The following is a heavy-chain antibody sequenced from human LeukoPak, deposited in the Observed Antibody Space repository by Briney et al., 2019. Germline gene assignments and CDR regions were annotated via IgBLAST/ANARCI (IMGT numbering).Heavy chain of an antibody. CDR3: ARARGTYSNALDS. CDR1: EFTFSNYG. V-gene: IGHV3-30*02. D-gene: IGHD2-15*01. Sequence: GGSLRLSCVASEFTFSNYGMHWFRQPPGKGLEWVALIRSDGSNEYYEDSVKGRFTISRDNSKNILYLQMNSLRVEDTAVYYCARARGTYSNALDSWGQGSLVTVSS. CDR2: IRSDGSNE. J-gene: IGHJ5*01.